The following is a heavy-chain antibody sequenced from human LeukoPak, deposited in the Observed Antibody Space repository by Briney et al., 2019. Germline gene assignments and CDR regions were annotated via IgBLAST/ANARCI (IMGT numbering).Heavy chain of an antibody. V-gene: IGHV4-4*07. D-gene: IGHD3-3*01. CDR2: IYTSGST. CDR1: GGSISSYY. CDR3: ARGRFCSADICSGGDAFDI. J-gene: IGHJ3*02. Sequence: SETLSLTCTVSGGSISSYYWSWIRQPAGKGLEWIGRIYTSGSTNYNPSLKSRVTMSVDTSKNQFSLKLSSVTAADTAVYYCARGRFCSADICSGGDAFDIWGQGTMVSVSS.